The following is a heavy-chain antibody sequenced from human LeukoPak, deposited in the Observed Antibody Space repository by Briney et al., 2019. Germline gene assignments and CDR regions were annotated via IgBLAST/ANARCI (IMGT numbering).Heavy chain of an antibody. CDR2: IYSGGST. D-gene: IGHD3-9*01. Sequence: PGGSLRLSCAASGFTVSSNYMSWVRQAPGKGLEWVSVIYSGGSTYYADSVKGRFTISRDNSKNTLYLQMNSLRAEDTAVYYCASRLKLRYFDWLLSWGQGTLVTVSS. CDR1: GFTVSSNY. CDR3: ASRLKLRYFDWLLS. V-gene: IGHV3-53*01. J-gene: IGHJ5*02.